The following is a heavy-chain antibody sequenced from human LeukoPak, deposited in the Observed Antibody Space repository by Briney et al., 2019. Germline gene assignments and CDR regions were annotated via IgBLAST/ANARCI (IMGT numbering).Heavy chain of an antibody. CDR3: ARGGYYDSSARR. V-gene: IGHV4-61*02. D-gene: IGHD3-22*01. Sequence: PSETLSLTCTVSGGSISSGSYYWSWIRQPAWKGLEWIGRIYTSGSTNYNPSLKSRVTISVDTSKNQFSLKLSSVTAADTAVYYCARGGYYDSSARRWGQGTMVTVSS. CDR2: IYTSGST. J-gene: IGHJ3*01. CDR1: GGSISSGSYY.